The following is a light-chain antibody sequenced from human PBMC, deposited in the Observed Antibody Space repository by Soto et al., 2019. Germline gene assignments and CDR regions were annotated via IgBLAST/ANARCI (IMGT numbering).Light chain of an antibody. CDR1: QSISSW. CDR3: QQYNSYST. J-gene: IGKJ1*01. Sequence: DIQMTQSPSTLSASVGDRVTITCRASQSISSWLAWYQQKPGKDPKLLIFDASSLESGVPSRFSGSRSGTDFTLTISGMQTDDFATYYCQQYNSYSTFGQGTKV. V-gene: IGKV1-5*01. CDR2: DAS.